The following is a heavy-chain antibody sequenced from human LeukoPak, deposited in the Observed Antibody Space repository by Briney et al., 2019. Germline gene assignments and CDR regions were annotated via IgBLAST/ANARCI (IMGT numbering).Heavy chain of an antibody. CDR2: IYSGGST. J-gene: IGHJ3*02. CDR3: AREGSSGWYDAFDI. V-gene: IGHV3-53*01. D-gene: IGHD6-19*01. CDR1: GFTVSSNY. Sequence: GGSLRLSCAASGFTVSSNYMSWVRQAPGKGLEWVSVIYSGGSTYYADSVKGRFTISRDNSKNTLYLQMNSLRAEDTAVYYCAREGSSGWYDAFDIWGQGTMVTVSS.